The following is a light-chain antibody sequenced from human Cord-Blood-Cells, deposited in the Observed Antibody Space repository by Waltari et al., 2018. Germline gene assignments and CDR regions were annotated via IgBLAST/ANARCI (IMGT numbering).Light chain of an antibody. V-gene: IGKV2-28*01. CDR3: MQALQTPT. CDR2: LGS. Sequence: DIVMTQSPLSLPVTPGEPASISCRSSQSLLHSNGYNYLDWYLQKPGQSPQLLNYLGSNRASGVPDRFSGSGSGTDFTLKISRVEADDVGVYYCMQALQTPTFGQGTRLEIK. J-gene: IGKJ5*01. CDR1: QSLLHSNGYNY.